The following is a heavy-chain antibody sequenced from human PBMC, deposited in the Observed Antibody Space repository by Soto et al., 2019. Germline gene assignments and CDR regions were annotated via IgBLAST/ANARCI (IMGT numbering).Heavy chain of an antibody. CDR3: ARESPLERLLYYYYYMDV. J-gene: IGHJ6*03. CDR2: IYYSGST. V-gene: IGHV4-59*01. D-gene: IGHD3-3*01. Sequence: SETLSLTCTVSGGSISSYYWSWIRQPPGKGLEWIGYIYYSGSTNYNPSLKSRVTISVDTSKNQFSLKLSSVTASDTAIYYCARESPLERLLYYYYYMDVWGKGTTVTVSS. CDR1: GGSISSYY.